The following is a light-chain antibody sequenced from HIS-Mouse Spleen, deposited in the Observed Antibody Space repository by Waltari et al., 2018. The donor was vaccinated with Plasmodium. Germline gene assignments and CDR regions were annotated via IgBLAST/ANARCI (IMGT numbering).Light chain of an antibody. V-gene: IGLV2-8*01. Sequence: QSALTQPPSASGSPGQSVTISCTGTSSDVGGYNYVSWYPQHPGKAPKLMIYEVSKRPSGFPDRFSGSNSGNTASLTVSGLQAEDEADYYCSSYAGSNNLVFGGGTKLTVL. J-gene: IGLJ2*01. CDR1: SSDVGGYNY. CDR3: SSYAGSNNLV. CDR2: EVS.